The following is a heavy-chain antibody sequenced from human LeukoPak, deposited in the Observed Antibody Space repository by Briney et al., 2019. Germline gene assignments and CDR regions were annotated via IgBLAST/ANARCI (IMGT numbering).Heavy chain of an antibody. V-gene: IGHV3-30*02. CDR2: IRYDGSNK. CDR3: AKAQYDWVTLAFDY. CDR1: GFTFSSYG. D-gene: IGHD4-23*01. J-gene: IGHJ4*02. Sequence: PGGSLRLSCVASGFTFSSYGMHWVRQAPGKGLEWVAFIRYDGSNKYYADSVKGRFTISRDNSKNTLYLQMNSLRAEDTAVYYCAKAQYDWVTLAFDYWGQGTLVTVSS.